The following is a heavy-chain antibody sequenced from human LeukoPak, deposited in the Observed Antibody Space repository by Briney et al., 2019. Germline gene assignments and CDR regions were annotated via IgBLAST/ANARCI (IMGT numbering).Heavy chain of an antibody. CDR3: ARDIIAVASSDY. V-gene: IGHV3-30-3*01. D-gene: IGHD6-19*01. CDR1: GFTFRNYA. CDR2: IPYDGNNR. Sequence: GGSLRLSCAASGFTFRNYAMQWVRQAAGKGLEWVAVIPYDGNNRYYADSVNGRFTISRDNSKNMLYLQMNSLRAEDTAVYYCARDIIAVASSDYWGQGTLVTVSS. J-gene: IGHJ4*02.